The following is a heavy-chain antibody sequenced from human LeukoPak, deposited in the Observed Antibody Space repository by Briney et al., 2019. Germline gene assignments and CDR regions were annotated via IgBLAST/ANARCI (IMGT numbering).Heavy chain of an antibody. J-gene: IGHJ3*01. D-gene: IGHD6-13*01. CDR1: GYSFTGYY. CDR3: GRDRAFAGTAPDAFDA. V-gene: IGHV1-2*02. CDR2: INPNSGGI. Sequence: ASVKVSYKASGYSFTGYYIHWVRQAPGQRLEWMGWINPNSGGIKYAQKFQGRVTMTRDKSISTAYMELNRLRSDDTAVYYCGRDRAFAGTAPDAFDAWGQGTMVTVSS.